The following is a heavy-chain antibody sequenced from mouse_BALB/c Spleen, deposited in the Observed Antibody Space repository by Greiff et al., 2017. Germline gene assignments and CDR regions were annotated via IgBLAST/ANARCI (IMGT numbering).Heavy chain of an antibody. J-gene: IGHJ4*01. CDR2: IDPANGNT. CDR1: GFNIKDTY. D-gene: IGHD4-1*02. Sequence: EVKLMESGAELVKPGASVKLSCTASGFNIKDTYMHWVKQRPEQGLEWIGRIDPANGNTKYDPKFQGKATITADTSSNTAYLQLSSLTSEDTAVYYCARYNWDGDYYAMDYWGQGTSVTVSS. CDR3: ARYNWDGDYYAMDY. V-gene: IGHV14-3*02.